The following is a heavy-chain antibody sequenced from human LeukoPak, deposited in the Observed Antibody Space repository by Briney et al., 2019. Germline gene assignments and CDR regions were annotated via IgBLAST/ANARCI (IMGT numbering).Heavy chain of an antibody. Sequence: TETLSLTCTVSGASINSHYWSWIPRPPGKGLEWIGYIYYTESTNYNPSLKSRVTISVDTSKNQFSLNLSSVTAADTAVYYCARDRRGYATAFDIWGQGTMVTVFS. V-gene: IGHV4-59*11. CDR1: GASINSHY. D-gene: IGHD5-12*01. CDR2: IYYTEST. J-gene: IGHJ3*02. CDR3: ARDRRGYATAFDI.